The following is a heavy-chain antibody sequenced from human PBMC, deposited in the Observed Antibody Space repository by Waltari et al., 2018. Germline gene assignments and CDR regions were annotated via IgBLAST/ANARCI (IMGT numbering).Heavy chain of an antibody. D-gene: IGHD2-21*01. Sequence: EVQLLESGGGLVQPGGSLRLSCAASGFTFSSYAIRWVRPAPGKGLEWVSAISGSGGSTYYADSVKGRFTISRDKSKNTLYLQMNSLRAEDTAVYYCAKQYCGGDCYPGYDYWGQGTLVTVSS. CDR3: AKQYCGGDCYPGYDY. V-gene: IGHV3-23*01. J-gene: IGHJ4*02. CDR1: GFTFSSYA. CDR2: ISGSGGST.